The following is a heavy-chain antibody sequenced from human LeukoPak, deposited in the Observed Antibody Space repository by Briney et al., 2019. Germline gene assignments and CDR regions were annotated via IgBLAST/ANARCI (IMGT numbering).Heavy chain of an antibody. CDR1: GYSISSGYY. CDR3: TGEKAGTIVDY. CDR2: IYHSGST. J-gene: IGHJ4*02. Sequence: SETLSLTCAVSGYSISSGYYWGWIRQPPGKGLEWIGSIYHSGSTYCNPSLKSRVTISVDTSKNQFSLKLSSVTAADTAVYFCTGEKAGTIVDYWGQGTLVTVSS. V-gene: IGHV4-38-2*02. D-gene: IGHD6-13*01.